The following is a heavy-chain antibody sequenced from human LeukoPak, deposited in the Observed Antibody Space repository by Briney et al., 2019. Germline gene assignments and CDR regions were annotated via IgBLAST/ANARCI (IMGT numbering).Heavy chain of an antibody. Sequence: SETLSLTCTVSGGSISNYYWSWMRQPPGKGLEWIAYIYYSGNTNHNPSLKSRVTIPVDTSKNQFSMKVTSVTAEDTAIYYCARWNEELDYWGQGTLVTVSS. D-gene: IGHD1-1*01. CDR3: ARWNEELDY. J-gene: IGHJ4*02. CDR2: IYYSGNT. V-gene: IGHV4-59*01. CDR1: GGSISNYY.